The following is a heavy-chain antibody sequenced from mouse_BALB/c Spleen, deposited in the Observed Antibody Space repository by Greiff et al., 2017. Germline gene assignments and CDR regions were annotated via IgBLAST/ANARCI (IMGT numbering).Heavy chain of an antibody. Sequence: EVKLMESGGGLVQPGESLKLSCESNEYEFPSHDMSWVRKTPEKRLELVAAINSDGGSTYYPYTMERRFIISRDNTKKTLYLQMSSLRSEDTALYYCARRGGNYWYFDVWGAGTTVTVSS. CDR3: ARRGGNYWYFDV. CDR1: EYEFPSHD. V-gene: IGHV5-2*03. CDR2: INSDGGST. D-gene: IGHD2-1*01. J-gene: IGHJ1*01.